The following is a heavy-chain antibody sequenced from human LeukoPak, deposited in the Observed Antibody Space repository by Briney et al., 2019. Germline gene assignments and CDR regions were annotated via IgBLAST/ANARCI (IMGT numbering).Heavy chain of an antibody. Sequence: GGSLRLSCAASGFTVSSNYMSWVRQAPGKGLEWVSAISGSGGSTYYADSVKGRFTISRDNSKNTLYLQMNSLRAEDTAVYYCAKAAHPYYSNYAGGFDYWGQGTLVTVSS. CDR2: ISGSGGST. CDR1: GFTVSSNY. CDR3: AKAAHPYYSNYAGGFDY. V-gene: IGHV3-23*01. J-gene: IGHJ4*02. D-gene: IGHD4-11*01.